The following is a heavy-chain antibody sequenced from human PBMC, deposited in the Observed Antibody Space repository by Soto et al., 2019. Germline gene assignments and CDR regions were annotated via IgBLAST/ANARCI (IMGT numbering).Heavy chain of an antibody. CDR1: QFSFSKYW. CDR3: SRTIVFGSAMGFDY. Sequence: EVQLVESGGGLVQPGGSLRLSCAASQFSFSKYWMSWVRQAPGKGLEWVASIKQDGSAKYYVDSVKGRFTNSRDNAKDSLYLQMNSLRAEDTATYYCSRTIVFGSAMGFDYWGQGTLVSVSS. D-gene: IGHD3-10*01. CDR2: IKQDGSAK. V-gene: IGHV3-7*01. J-gene: IGHJ4*02.